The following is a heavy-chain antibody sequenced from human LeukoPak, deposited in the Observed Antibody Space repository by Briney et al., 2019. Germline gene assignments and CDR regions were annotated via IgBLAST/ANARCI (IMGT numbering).Heavy chain of an antibody. Sequence: KASETLSLTCTVSGGSIGSYYWSWIRQPPGKGLEWIGYIYYTGSTNYNPSLKSRVTISVDTSKNQFSLKLSSVTAADTAVYYCARGNSGSYYGFDYWGQGTLVTVSS. CDR1: GGSIGSYY. V-gene: IGHV4-59*01. CDR3: ARGNSGSYYGFDY. D-gene: IGHD1-26*01. J-gene: IGHJ4*02. CDR2: IYYTGST.